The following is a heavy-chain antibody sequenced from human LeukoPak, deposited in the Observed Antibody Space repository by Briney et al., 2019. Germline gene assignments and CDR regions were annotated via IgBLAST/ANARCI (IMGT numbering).Heavy chain of an antibody. CDR3: ARNNLYYYGSGSYYFY. J-gene: IGHJ4*02. CDR1: GGSFSGYY. D-gene: IGHD3-10*01. Sequence: SETLSLTCAVYGGSFSGYYWSWIRQPPGKGLEWIGEINHSGSTNYSPSLKSRVTISVDTSKNQFSLKLSSVTAADTAVYYCARNNLYYYGSGSYYFYWGQGTLVTVSS. V-gene: IGHV4-34*01. CDR2: INHSGST.